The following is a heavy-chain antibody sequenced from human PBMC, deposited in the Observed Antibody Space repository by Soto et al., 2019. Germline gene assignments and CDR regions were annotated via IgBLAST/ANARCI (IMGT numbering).Heavy chain of an antibody. V-gene: IGHV1-3*01. Sequence: ASVKVSCKASGYIFTDYAMHWVRQAPGQRLEWMGWINVGNGNTKYSQNFQARVTIPRDTSASTAYMDLSSLRSEDTAVYCCARGAGYCGGDCWNDYYYAMDVWGQGTTVTVSS. D-gene: IGHD2-21*02. J-gene: IGHJ6*02. CDR3: ARGAGYCGGDCWNDYYYAMDV. CDR2: INVGNGNT. CDR1: GYIFTDYA.